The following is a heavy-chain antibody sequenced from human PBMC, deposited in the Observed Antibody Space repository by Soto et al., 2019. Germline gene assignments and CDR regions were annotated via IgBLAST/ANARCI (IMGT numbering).Heavy chain of an antibody. D-gene: IGHD4-4*01. Sequence: PGGSLRLSCAVSGLIFRNAWMSWVRQAPGKGLEWVGRIKSKSSGGTTDYAAPVEGRVTISRDDSKSTLYLQMTSLTIEDTAVYFCASEKGWRQSPLDSWGQGAPVTVSS. V-gene: IGHV3-15*01. CDR3: ASEKGWRQSPLDS. CDR1: GLIFRNAW. CDR2: IKSKSSGGTT. J-gene: IGHJ5*01.